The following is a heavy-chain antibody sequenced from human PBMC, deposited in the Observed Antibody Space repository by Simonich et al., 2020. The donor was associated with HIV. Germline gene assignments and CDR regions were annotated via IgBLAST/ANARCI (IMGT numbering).Heavy chain of an antibody. CDR3: ARRHPTTVTTPYFDY. CDR2: INHSGRT. J-gene: IGHJ4*02. Sequence: QVQLQQWGAGLLKPSETLSLTCAVYGGSFSGYYWSWIRQPPGKGLEWIGEINHSGRTNYNPSLKSRGTISVDTSKNQFSLKLSSVTAADTAEYYCARRHPTTVTTPYFDYWGQGTLVTVSS. CDR1: GGSFSGYY. D-gene: IGHD4-17*01. V-gene: IGHV4-34*01.